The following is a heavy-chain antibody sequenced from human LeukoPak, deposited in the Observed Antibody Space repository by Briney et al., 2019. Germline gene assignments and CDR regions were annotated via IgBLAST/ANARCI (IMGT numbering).Heavy chain of an antibody. CDR1: GFTFTIYW. CDR2: IKQDGSEK. V-gene: IGHV3-7*01. Sequence: GGSLRLSCAASGFTFTIYWMSRVRQAPGKGLEWVANIKQDGSEKYYVDSVKGRFTISRDNAKNSLYLQMNSLRAEDTAVYYCARYGSSWDFDYWGQGTLVTVSS. D-gene: IGHD6-13*01. CDR3: ARYGSSWDFDY. J-gene: IGHJ4*02.